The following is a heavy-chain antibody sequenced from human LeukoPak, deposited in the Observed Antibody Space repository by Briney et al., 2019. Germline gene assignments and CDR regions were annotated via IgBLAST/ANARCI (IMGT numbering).Heavy chain of an antibody. CDR2: IDPTDSFS. D-gene: IGHD4-23*01. V-gene: IGHV5-10-1*01. Sequence: GESLKISCKGSGFSFTTYWITWVRQMPGKGLEWMGRIDPTDSFSNYGPSLLGHVTISADKSISTAYLQWSSLKASDTATYYCAKALRPGGRPWYFDVWGRGTLVTVSS. J-gene: IGHJ2*01. CDR1: GFSFTTYW. CDR3: AKALRPGGRPWYFDV.